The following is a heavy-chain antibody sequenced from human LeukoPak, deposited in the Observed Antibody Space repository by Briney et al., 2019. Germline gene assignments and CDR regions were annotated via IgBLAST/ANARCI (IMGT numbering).Heavy chain of an antibody. J-gene: IGHJ6*02. CDR2: TYYRSKWYN. Sequence: SQTLSLTCAISGDSVSSKSTAWNWIRQSPSRGLEWLGRTYYRSKWYNDYAVSVKSRITINPDTSKNQFSLQLNSVTPEDTAVYYCARELVTMVRGVSKNYYYYYGMDVWGQGTTVTVSS. CDR3: ARELVTMVRGVSKNYYYYYGMDV. V-gene: IGHV6-1*01. D-gene: IGHD3-10*01. CDR1: GDSVSSKSTA.